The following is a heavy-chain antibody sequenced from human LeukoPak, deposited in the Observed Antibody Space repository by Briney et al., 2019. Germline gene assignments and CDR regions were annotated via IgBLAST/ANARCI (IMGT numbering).Heavy chain of an antibody. V-gene: IGHV1-69*01. D-gene: IGHD4-17*01. CDR3: ARVGDYGDYFDY. CDR2: IIPIFGTA. Sequence: SVKVSCEASGGTFSSYAISWVRQAPGQGLEWMGGIIPIFGTANYAQKFQGRVTITADGSTSTAYMELSSLRSEDTAVYYCARVGDYGDYFDYWGQGTLVTVSS. J-gene: IGHJ4*02. CDR1: GGTFSSYA.